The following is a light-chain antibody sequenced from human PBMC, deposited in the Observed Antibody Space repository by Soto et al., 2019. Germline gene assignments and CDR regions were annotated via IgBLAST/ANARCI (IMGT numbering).Light chain of an antibody. CDR3: SSYTSSSTPWV. V-gene: IGLV2-14*01. CDR1: SSDVGGYNY. Sequence: QSVLTQPASVSGSPGQSITISCTGNSSDVGGYNYVSWYQQHPGKAPKLMIYEVSNRPSGVSNRFSGSKSGNTASLTISGLQAEDEADYYCSSYTSSSTPWVFGGGTKLTVL. CDR2: EVS. J-gene: IGLJ2*01.